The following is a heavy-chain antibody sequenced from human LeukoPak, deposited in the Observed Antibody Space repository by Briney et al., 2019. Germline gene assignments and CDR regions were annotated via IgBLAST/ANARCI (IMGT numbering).Heavy chain of an antibody. CDR3: ARDLYPYYDGSGCLPDF. CDR1: GYTFTSYY. J-gene: IGHJ4*02. V-gene: IGHV1-46*01. Sequence: ASVKVSCKASGYTFTSYYMHWVRQAPGPGLEWMGLINPSGGSTSYAQKFQGRVTMTRDTSTSTVYMELSSLRSADTAVYYCARDLYPYYDGSGCLPDFWGQGTLVTVSS. CDR2: INPSGGST. D-gene: IGHD3-22*01.